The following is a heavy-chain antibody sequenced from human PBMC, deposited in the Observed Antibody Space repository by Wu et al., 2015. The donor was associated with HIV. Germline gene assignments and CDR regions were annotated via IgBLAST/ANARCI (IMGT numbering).Heavy chain of an antibody. CDR2: INPKRGDT. V-gene: IGHV1-2*02. Sequence: QVQLVQSGAEVKKPGASVKVSCKASGYSFTGQYIHWVRQAPGQGLEWMGWINPKRGDTRYAQKFQDRVTMTTDTSTSTAYMELRSLRSDDTAVYYCARDGSLSALENWFDPWGQGTLVTVSS. CDR1: GYSFTGQY. J-gene: IGHJ5*02. D-gene: IGHD3-10*01. CDR3: ARDGSLSALENWFDP.